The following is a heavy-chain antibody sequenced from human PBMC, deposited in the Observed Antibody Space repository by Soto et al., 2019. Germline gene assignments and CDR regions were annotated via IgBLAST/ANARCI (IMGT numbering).Heavy chain of an antibody. V-gene: IGHV4-61*01. J-gene: IGHJ3*02. Sequence: PSETLTLTCTVSGGAVHSGSYYWSWIRQPPGKGLEWIGYIYYIGSTNYNPSLKSRVTISVDTSKNQFSLKLSSVTAADTAVYYCARYYYDKGAFDIWGQGTMVTVSS. CDR2: IYYIGST. CDR3: ARYYYDKGAFDI. CDR1: GGAVHSGSYY. D-gene: IGHD3-22*01.